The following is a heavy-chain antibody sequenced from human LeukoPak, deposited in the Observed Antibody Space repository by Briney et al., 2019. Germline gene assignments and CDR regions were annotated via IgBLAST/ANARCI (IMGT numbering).Heavy chain of an antibody. CDR1: GGTFSSYA. J-gene: IGHJ4*02. Sequence: ASVKVSCKASGGTFSSYAISWVRQAPGQGLEWMGWMNPNTGNTGYAQKFQGRVTMTRNTSISTAYMELSSLRSEDTAVYYCARGPKWNYVVPLDYWGQGTLVTGSS. CDR3: ARGPKWNYVVPLDY. CDR2: MNPNTGNT. D-gene: IGHD1-7*01. V-gene: IGHV1-8*02.